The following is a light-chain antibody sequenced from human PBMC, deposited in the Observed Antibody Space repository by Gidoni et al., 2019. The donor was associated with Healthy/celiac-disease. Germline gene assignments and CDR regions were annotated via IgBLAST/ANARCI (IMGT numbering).Light chain of an antibody. CDR1: QSVSSN. Sequence: EIVLTQSPATLSLSPGERATLSCRASQSVSSNLAWYQQKFGQAPRLLIYDASNRATGIPARFSGSGSGTDFTLTISSLEPEDFAVYCCQQRSDWPTFGPGTNVEIK. CDR3: QQRSDWPT. CDR2: DAS. J-gene: IGKJ1*01. V-gene: IGKV3-11*01.